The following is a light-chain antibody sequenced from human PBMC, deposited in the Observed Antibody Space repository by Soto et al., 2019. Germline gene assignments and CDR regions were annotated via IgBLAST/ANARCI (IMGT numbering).Light chain of an antibody. CDR3: RQHNSYPLT. Sequence: DIQMTQSPSSLSAPVGGRVTITCRASQGIRRDLGWYQQKPGKAPTRLIYAVSSLHSGVPSRFSGSGSGTEITLTISSLQPEDSATYYCRQHNSYPLTFGGGTKVEIK. J-gene: IGKJ4*01. CDR2: AVS. V-gene: IGKV1-17*01. CDR1: QGIRRD.